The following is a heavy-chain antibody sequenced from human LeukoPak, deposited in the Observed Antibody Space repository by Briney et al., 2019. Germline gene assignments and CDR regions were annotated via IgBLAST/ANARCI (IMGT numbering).Heavy chain of an antibody. CDR2: ITGGSTTK. D-gene: IGHD6-19*01. CDR3: ARDGDIAVATAPSSFDY. V-gene: IGHV3-48*03. J-gene: IGHJ4*02. CDR1: GFTFRYYE. Sequence: GGSLRLFCAASGFTFRYYEMICVRHAPGKGLEYVSYITGGSTTKNYADSVKGRFTIYRDTAKNSMYLQMNSLRAEDTAIYYCARDGDIAVATAPSSFDYWGQGILVTVSS.